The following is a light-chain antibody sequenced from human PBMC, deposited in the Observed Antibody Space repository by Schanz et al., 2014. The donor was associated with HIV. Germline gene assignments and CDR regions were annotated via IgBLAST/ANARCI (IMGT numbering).Light chain of an antibody. CDR3: QHYASEPRT. J-gene: IGKJ1*01. Sequence: VLTQSPGTLSLSPGERATPSCRASQSVSSSYLAWYQQKPGQAPRLLIFGASNRATGIPDRFSGSGSGTDFTLTISRLEPEDFAVYYCQHYASEPRTFGQGTKVEIK. V-gene: IGKV3-20*01. CDR1: QSVSSSY. CDR2: GAS.